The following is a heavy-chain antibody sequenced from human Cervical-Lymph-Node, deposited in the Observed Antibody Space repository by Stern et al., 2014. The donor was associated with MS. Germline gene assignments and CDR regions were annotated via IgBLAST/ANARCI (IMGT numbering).Heavy chain of an antibody. V-gene: IGHV3-21*01. CDR3: ARGPPLVYSSGWHCGY. CDR2: ISSSSGYI. CDR1: GFTFSSYS. J-gene: IGHJ4*02. Sequence: EDQLVESGGGLVKPGGSLRLSCAASGFTFSSYSMNWVRQAPGKGLEWVSSISSSSGYIFYADSVKGRLTISRDNAKNSLYLQMNNLRAEDTAVYYCARGPPLVYSSGWHCGYWGQGTLVTVSS. D-gene: IGHD6-19*01.